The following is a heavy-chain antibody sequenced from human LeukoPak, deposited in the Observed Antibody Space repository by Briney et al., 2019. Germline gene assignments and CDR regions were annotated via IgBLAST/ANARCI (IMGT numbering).Heavy chain of an antibody. CDR1: GGSMNSGNYY. CDR3: ARMYYDILTGHNYFDY. D-gene: IGHD3-9*01. J-gene: IGHJ4*02. V-gene: IGHV4-31*03. CDR2: IYSSGTT. Sequence: SQTLSLTCRVSGGSMNSGNYYWSWIRQHPGRGLEWIGYIYSSGTTYYNPSLKSRVTISVDTSKNQFSLKLSSVTAADTAVYYCARMYYDILTGHNYFDYWGQGTLVTVSS.